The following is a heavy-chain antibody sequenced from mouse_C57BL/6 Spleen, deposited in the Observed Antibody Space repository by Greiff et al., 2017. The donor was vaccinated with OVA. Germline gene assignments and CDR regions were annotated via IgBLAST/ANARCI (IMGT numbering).Heavy chain of an antibody. D-gene: IGHD2-5*01. Sequence: QVQLQQPGAELVKPGASVKLSCKASGYTFTSYWMQWVKQRPGQGLEWIGEIDPSDSYTNYNQKFKGKATLTVDTSSSTAYMQLSSLTSEDSAVYYCARRVYSNFYAMDYWGQGTSVTVSS. CDR2: IDPSDSYT. J-gene: IGHJ4*01. V-gene: IGHV1-50*01. CDR3: ARRVYSNFYAMDY. CDR1: GYTFTSYW.